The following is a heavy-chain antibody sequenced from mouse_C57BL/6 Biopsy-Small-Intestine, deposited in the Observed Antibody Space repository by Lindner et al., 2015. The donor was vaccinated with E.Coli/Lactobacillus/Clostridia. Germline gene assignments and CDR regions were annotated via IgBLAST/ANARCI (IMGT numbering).Heavy chain of an antibody. Sequence: SVKVSCKASGYTFSSYGISWVRKAPGQGLEWMGWINTRNGDTNYAQKFQARVTMTTDTSTGTAYMELRSLRSDDTAIYYCARDLGYCSGDRCYHDPFDVWGQGTMVTVSS. D-gene: IGHD2-14*01. CDR3: ARDLGYCSGDRCYHDPFDV. J-gene: IGHJ1*01. V-gene: IGHV1-7*01. CDR1: GYTFSSYG. CDR2: INTRNGDT.